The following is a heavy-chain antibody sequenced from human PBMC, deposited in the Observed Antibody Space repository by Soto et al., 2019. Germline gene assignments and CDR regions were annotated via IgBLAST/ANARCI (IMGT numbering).Heavy chain of an antibody. V-gene: IGHV4-4*02. CDR1: GGSISSSNW. CDR3: ARWLAQAATPRVFDY. J-gene: IGHJ4*02. Sequence: QVQLQESGPGLVKPSGTLSLTCAVSGGSISSSNWWSWVRQPPGKGLEWIGEIYHSGSTNYNPSLKSRVTRSVDKSKNQFSLKLSSVTAADTAVYYCARWLAQAATPRVFDYWGQGTLVTVSS. CDR2: IYHSGST. D-gene: IGHD2-15*01.